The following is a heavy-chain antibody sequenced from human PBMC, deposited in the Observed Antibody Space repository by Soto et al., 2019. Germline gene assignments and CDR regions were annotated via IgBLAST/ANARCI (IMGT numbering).Heavy chain of an antibody. D-gene: IGHD2-15*01. CDR3: ARYKGYCSGGSCYYYYYMGV. CDR2: ISTTGSTI. J-gene: IGHJ6*03. V-gene: IGHV3-48*01. CDR1: GFTFSTYS. Sequence: EVQLVESGGGLVQPGGSLRLSCAASGFTFSTYSMNWVRQAPGKGLEWVSYISTTGSTIYYADSVKGRFTISRDNAKNSLYLQMTSLRAEDTAVYYCARYKGYCSGGSCYYYYYMGVWGKGTTVTVSS.